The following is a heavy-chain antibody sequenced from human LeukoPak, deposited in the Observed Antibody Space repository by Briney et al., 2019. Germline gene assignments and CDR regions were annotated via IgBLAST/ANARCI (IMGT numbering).Heavy chain of an antibody. CDR3: TTYFWGGYYPDY. CDR2: VKSKTDGGTT. J-gene: IGHJ4*02. D-gene: IGHD3-3*01. CDR1: GFRFNYAW. Sequence: PGGSLRLSCAASGFRFNYAWMSWVRQAPGKGLEWVARVKSKTDGGTTDYAAVVKGRFTISRDDSTTSVYLQMNSLRAEDTAVHFCTTYFWGGYYPDYWGQGTLVTVSS. V-gene: IGHV3-15*01.